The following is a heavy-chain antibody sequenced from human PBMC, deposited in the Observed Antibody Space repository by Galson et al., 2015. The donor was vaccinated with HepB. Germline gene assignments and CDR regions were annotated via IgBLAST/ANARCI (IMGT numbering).Heavy chain of an antibody. D-gene: IGHD1-26*01. CDR2: INQGGSEK. J-gene: IGHJ2*01. CDR1: GFTFSTYW. Sequence: SLRLSCAASGFTFSTYWMSWVRQAPGKGLEWVAHINQGGSEKYYVDSVRGRFIISRDNAQDSLYLQMNSLRDEDTAVYYCATVGSYWYFDLWGRSTLVTVSS. CDR3: ATVGSYWYFDL. V-gene: IGHV3-7*03.